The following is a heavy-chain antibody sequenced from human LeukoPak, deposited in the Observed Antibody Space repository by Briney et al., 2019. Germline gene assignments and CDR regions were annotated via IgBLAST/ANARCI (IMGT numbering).Heavy chain of an antibody. D-gene: IGHD3-10*01. CDR3: ARSRQASGLFSS. CDR2: IYYDGST. V-gene: IGHV4-39*07. Sequence: SETLSLTCTVSGGSISTDNYYWGWIRQPPGKGLEWLGSIYYDGSTYYNPSLESRVTISVDRPKNQFFLNVTSLTAADTAVYYCARSRQASGLFSSWGQGTLVVVSS. CDR1: GGSISTDNYY. J-gene: IGHJ5*02.